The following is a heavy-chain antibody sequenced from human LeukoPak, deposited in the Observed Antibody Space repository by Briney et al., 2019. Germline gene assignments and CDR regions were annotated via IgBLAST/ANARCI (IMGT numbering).Heavy chain of an antibody. V-gene: IGHV4-59*01. Sequence: SETLSLTCIVSGDFISNNYWSWIRQPPGKGLEWLGYIYYTGSTNLNPSLKSRVTISVDTSKNQFSLKLSSVTAADTAVYYCASGGLAYRPDYWGQGTLVTVSS. CDR1: GDFISNNY. J-gene: IGHJ4*02. CDR2: IYYTGST. D-gene: IGHD3-16*01. CDR3: ASGGLAYRPDY.